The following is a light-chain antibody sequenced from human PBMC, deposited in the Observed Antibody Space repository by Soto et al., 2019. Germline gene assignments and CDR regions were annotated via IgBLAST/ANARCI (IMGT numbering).Light chain of an antibody. CDR1: QSISGK. J-gene: IGKJ5*01. CDR3: QQRANWQVS. V-gene: IGKV3D-11*02. Sequence: EIVMTQSPATLCLSPGERATLSCRASQSISGKLAWYQHRPGQAPRLLIYDASIRATGIPARFSGSGSGTDFTLTINSLEPEDFAIYYCQQRANWQVSFGQGTRLEIK. CDR2: DAS.